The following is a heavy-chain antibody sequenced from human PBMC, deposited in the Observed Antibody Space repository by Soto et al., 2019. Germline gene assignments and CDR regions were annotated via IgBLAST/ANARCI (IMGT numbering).Heavy chain of an antibody. CDR3: AKDGLNARDIVVIPSFYYMDV. D-gene: IGHD2-2*01. Sequence: PGGSLRLSCAASGFIFSGYSMHWVRQAPGKGLEWVAVMSFDGSNKYYADSVKGRFTISRDNPKNTLYLQMSTLRAEDTAVYYCAKDGLNARDIVVIPSFYYMDVWGKGTTVTVSS. J-gene: IGHJ6*03. CDR1: GFIFSGYS. V-gene: IGHV3-30*18. CDR2: MSFDGSNK.